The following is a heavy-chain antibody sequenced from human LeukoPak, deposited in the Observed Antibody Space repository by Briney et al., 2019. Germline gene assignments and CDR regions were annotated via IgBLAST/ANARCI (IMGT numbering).Heavy chain of an antibody. Sequence: SETLSLTCTVSGGSTSNYYWSWIRQPPGKGLEWIGYIYYSGNTNYNPSLKSQVTISVDTSKNQFSLKLTSVTAADTAVYYCARGPTRYYFDYWGQGTLVTVSS. CDR3: ARGPTRYYFDY. J-gene: IGHJ4*02. CDR2: IYYSGNT. CDR1: GGSTSNYY. V-gene: IGHV4-59*01.